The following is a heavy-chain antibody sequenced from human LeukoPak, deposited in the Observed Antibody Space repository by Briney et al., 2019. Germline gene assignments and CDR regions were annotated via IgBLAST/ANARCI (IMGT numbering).Heavy chain of an antibody. J-gene: IGHJ4*02. CDR3: AGGRYYDSSGTTTFAD. D-gene: IGHD3-22*01. CDR2: MNPNSGNT. V-gene: IGHV1-8*01. CDR1: GYTFTSYD. Sequence: GASVKASYKSSGYTFTSYDINWVRQATGQGLEWMGWMNPNSGNTGYAQKFQGRVTMTRNTSISTAYMELSSLRSEDTAVYYCAGGRYYDSSGTTTFADWGQGTLVTVSS.